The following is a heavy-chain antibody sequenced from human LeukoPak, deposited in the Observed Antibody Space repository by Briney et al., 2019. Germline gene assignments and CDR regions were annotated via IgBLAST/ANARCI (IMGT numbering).Heavy chain of an antibody. CDR3: ARVYCSSTSCYLSWFDP. Sequence: SETLSLTCAVYGGSFSGYYWSWIRQPPGKGLEWIGEINHSGSTNYNPSLKSRVTISVDTSKNQFSLKLSSVTAADTAVYYCARVYCSSTSCYLSWFDPWGQGTLVTVSS. CDR2: INHSGST. CDR1: GGSFSGYY. V-gene: IGHV4-34*01. J-gene: IGHJ5*02. D-gene: IGHD2-2*01.